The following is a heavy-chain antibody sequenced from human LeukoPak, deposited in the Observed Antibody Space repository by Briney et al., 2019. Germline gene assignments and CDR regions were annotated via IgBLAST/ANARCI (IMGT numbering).Heavy chain of an antibody. CDR3: ASSGSYGDY. D-gene: IGHD1-26*01. CDR1: GFTFSSYA. V-gene: IGHV3-21*01. Sequence: GGSLRLSCAASGFTFSSYAMSWVRQAPGKGLEWVSSISSSSSYIYYADSVKGRFTISRDNAKNSLYLQMNSLRAEDTAVYYCASSGSYGDYWGQGTLVTVSS. CDR2: ISSSSSYI. J-gene: IGHJ4*02.